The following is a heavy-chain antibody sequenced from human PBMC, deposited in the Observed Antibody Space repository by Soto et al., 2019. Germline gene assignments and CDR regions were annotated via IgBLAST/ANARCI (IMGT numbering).Heavy chain of an antibody. V-gene: IGHV4-4*02. CDR3: ARNLLAVRGGYGLDV. J-gene: IGHJ6*02. D-gene: IGHD3-10*01. CDR2: FSDSGDK. CDR1: GDSISGTNW. Sequence: QVQLQESGPGLVKPSGTLSLTCAVSGDSISGTNWWSWVRQSPGKGLEWIGGFSDSGDKNYNPSLKRQVTISADPSHNHFYLKLTSVTAADTAVYYCARNLLAVRGGYGLDVWGQGTTVTVS.